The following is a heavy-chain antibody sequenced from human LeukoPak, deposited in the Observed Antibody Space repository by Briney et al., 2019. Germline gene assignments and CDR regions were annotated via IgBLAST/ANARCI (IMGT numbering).Heavy chain of an antibody. J-gene: IGHJ5*02. Sequence: KSSETLSLTCTVSGGSISSGGYYWSWIRQHPGKGLEWIGYIYYSGSTYYNPSLKSRVTISVDTSKNQFSLKLSSVTAADTAVYYCARVSIAVAGTGNNWFDPWGQGTLVTVSS. CDR1: GGSISSGGYY. D-gene: IGHD6-19*01. V-gene: IGHV4-31*03. CDR2: IYYSGST. CDR3: ARVSIAVAGTGNNWFDP.